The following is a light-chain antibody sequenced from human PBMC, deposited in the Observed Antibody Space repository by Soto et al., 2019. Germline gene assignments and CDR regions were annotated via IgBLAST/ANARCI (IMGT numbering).Light chain of an antibody. Sequence: EIVLTQSPGTLSLTLGERATLSCRASQSVSSSYLAWYQQKPGQAPRLLIYGASSRATGIPDRFSGSGSGTDVTLTISRLEPEDFAVYYCQQYGSSPRNAFGQGTKLEIK. CDR1: QSVSSSY. CDR3: QQYGSSPRNA. J-gene: IGKJ2*01. V-gene: IGKV3-20*01. CDR2: GAS.